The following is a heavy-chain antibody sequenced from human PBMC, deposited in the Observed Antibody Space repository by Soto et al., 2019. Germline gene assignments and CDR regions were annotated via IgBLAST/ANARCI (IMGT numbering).Heavy chain of an antibody. Sequence: SETLSLTCSVAGGSISSYYWSWIRQHAGKGLEWIGRIYTSGSTNYNPSLKSRVTMSVDTSKNQFSLKLSSVTAADTAVYYCARAQGDFCSGGSRYPYFDYWGQGTLVTVAS. CDR1: GGSISSYY. V-gene: IGHV4-4*07. D-gene: IGHD2-15*01. J-gene: IGHJ4*02. CDR3: ARAQGDFCSGGSRYPYFDY. CDR2: IYTSGST.